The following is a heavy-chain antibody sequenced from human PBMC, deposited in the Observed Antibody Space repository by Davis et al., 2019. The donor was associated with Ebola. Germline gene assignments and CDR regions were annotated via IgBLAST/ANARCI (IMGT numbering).Heavy chain of an antibody. CDR3: ARSASHQNYFDY. Sequence: PGGPLRLSCPAPGFPFISYRMHWARQAPGKGLEWMAVIWFDGSNKYYAASVKGRFTISRDNSKNTLYLQMNSLSADDTAVYYCARSASHQNYFDYWGQGTLVTVSS. CDR1: GFPFISYR. V-gene: IGHV3-33*01. CDR2: IWFDGSNK. J-gene: IGHJ4*02.